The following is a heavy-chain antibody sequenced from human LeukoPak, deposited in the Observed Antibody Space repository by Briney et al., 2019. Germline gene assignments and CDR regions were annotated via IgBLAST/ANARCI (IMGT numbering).Heavy chain of an antibody. CDR3: ARDPNFSSGLH. Sequence: ASVKVSCKASGYTFSNYGMSWVRQAPGQGLEWLGWISAKNGNTDYAQKLQGRVTMTADRSTSTAYMELSSLRSDDTAIYYCARDPNFSSGLHWGQGTLVTVSS. CDR1: GYTFSNYG. V-gene: IGHV1-18*01. D-gene: IGHD3-22*01. J-gene: IGHJ4*02. CDR2: ISAKNGNT.